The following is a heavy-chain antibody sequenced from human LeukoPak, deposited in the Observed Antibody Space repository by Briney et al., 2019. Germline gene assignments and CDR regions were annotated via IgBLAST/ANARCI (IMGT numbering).Heavy chain of an antibody. V-gene: IGHV4-38-2*02. CDR2: IYHSGST. D-gene: IGHD4-23*01. CDR1: GYSISSGYY. Sequence: SETLSLTCTVSGYSISSGYYWGWIRQPPGKGLEWTGSIYHSGSTYYNPSLKSRVTISVDTPKNQFSLKLSSVTAADTAVYYCARYLDYGGNSRVFQHWGQGTLVTVSS. J-gene: IGHJ1*01. CDR3: ARYLDYGGNSRVFQH.